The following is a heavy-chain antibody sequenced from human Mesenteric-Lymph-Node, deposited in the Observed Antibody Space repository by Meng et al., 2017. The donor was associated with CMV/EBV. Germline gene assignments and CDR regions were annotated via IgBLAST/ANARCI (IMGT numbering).Heavy chain of an antibody. CDR3: ARDSRIVGAMRGTFDI. CDR2: INPKSGGT. V-gene: IGHV1-2*02. D-gene: IGHD1-26*01. CDR1: GYYFTGYN. J-gene: IGHJ3*02. Sequence: ASVKVSCKASGYYFTGYNMHWVRQAPGQGLEWMGWINPKSGGTHYAQKFQGRVTMTRDTSISTAYMELSRLTSDETAVYYCARDSRIVGAMRGTFDIWGQGTMVTVSS.